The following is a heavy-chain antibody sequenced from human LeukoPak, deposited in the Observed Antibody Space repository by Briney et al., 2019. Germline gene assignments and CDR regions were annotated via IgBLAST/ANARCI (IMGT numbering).Heavy chain of an antibody. CDR2: INPSGGSA. J-gene: IGHJ4*02. D-gene: IGHD5-18*01. CDR3: ARGGMGIQLWSFDD. V-gene: IGHV1-46*01. Sequence: ASVKVSCKASGYTFTNYYMHWVRQAPGQGLDWMGIINPSGGSAIYAQKFLGRVTMTRDTSTNTVYMDLSSLRSDDTAVYYCARGGMGIQLWSFDDWGQGTLVTVSS. CDR1: GYTFTNYY.